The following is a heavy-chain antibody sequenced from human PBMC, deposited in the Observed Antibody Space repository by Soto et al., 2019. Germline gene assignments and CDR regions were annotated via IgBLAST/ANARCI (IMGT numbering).Heavy chain of an antibody. CDR1: GGSISSYY. CDR3: ARHYYYDSSGTQTD. Sequence: SETLSLTCTVSGGSISSYYWSWIRQPPGKGLEWIGYIYYSGSTNYNPSLKSRVTISVDTSKNQFSLKLSSVTAADTAVYYCARHYYYDSSGTQTDWGQGTLVTVSS. J-gene: IGHJ4*02. V-gene: IGHV4-59*01. CDR2: IYYSGST. D-gene: IGHD3-22*01.